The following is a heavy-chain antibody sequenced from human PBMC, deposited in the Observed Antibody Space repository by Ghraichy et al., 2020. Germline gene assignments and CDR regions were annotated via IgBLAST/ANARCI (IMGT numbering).Heavy chain of an antibody. CDR3: ARAMRTGDFGRGWFDP. Sequence: SETLSLTCTVSGGSISSSTYYWGWIRQPPGKGLECIGTIYYNGSTYYNPSLKSRVTISVDTSKNQFSLKLSSVTAADTAVFYCARAMRTGDFGRGWFDPWGQGTLVTVCS. D-gene: IGHD2-21*02. J-gene: IGHJ5*02. CDR2: IYYNGST. CDR1: GGSISSSTYY. V-gene: IGHV4-39*01.